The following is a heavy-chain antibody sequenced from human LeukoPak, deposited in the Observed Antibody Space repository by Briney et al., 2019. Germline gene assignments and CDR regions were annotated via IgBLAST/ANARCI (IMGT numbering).Heavy chain of an antibody. CDR3: ARGWGTAMVRNYNY. Sequence: ASVKVSCKASGYTFTGYCMHWVRQAPGQGLEWMGWINPNSGGTNYAQKFQGRVTMTRDTSISTAYMELSRLRSDDTAVYYCARGWGTAMVRNYNYWGQGTLVTVSS. J-gene: IGHJ4*02. CDR2: INPNSGGT. V-gene: IGHV1-2*02. D-gene: IGHD5-18*01. CDR1: GYTFTGYC.